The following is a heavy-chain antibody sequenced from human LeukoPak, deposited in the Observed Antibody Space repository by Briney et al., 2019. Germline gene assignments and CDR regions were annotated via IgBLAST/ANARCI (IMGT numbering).Heavy chain of an antibody. J-gene: IGHJ4*02. CDR1: GFTFSSYA. CDR3: AKATGYSGYDLVDY. Sequence: GGSLRLSCAASGFTFSSYAMSWVRQAPGKGLEWVSAVSDSGGTTYHADSVKGRFTISRDNSKNTLYLQMNSLRAEDTAVYYCAKATGYSGYDLVDYWGQGTLVTVSS. V-gene: IGHV3-23*01. D-gene: IGHD5-12*01. CDR2: VSDSGGTT.